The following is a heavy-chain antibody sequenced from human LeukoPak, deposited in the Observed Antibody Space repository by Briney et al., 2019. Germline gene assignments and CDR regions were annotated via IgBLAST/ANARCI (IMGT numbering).Heavy chain of an antibody. J-gene: IGHJ5*02. CDR2: IYTSGST. Sequence: PSETLSLTCTVSGGSISSYYWSWIRQPAGKGLEWIGRIYTSGSTNCNPSLKSRVTMSVDTSKNQFSLKLSSVTAADTAVYYCARDRGQQWLWWFDPWGQGTLVTVSS. V-gene: IGHV4-4*07. CDR1: GGSISSYY. D-gene: IGHD6-19*01. CDR3: ARDRGQQWLWWFDP.